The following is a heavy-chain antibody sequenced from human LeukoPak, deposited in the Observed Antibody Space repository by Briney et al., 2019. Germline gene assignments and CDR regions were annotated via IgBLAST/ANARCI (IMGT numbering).Heavy chain of an antibody. CDR2: IYYSGST. J-gene: IGHJ4*02. CDR3: ARGRYCSGGSCYYDFDY. Sequence: SETLSLTCAVYGGSFSSYYWSWIRQPPGKGLEWIGYIYYSGSTNYNPSLKSRVTISVDTSKNQFSLKLSSVTAADTAVYYCARGRYCSGGSCYYDFDYWGQGTLVTVSS. D-gene: IGHD2-15*01. V-gene: IGHV4-59*01. CDR1: GGSFSSYY.